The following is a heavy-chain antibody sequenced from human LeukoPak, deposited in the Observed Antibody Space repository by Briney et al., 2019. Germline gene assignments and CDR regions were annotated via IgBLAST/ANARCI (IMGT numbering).Heavy chain of an antibody. CDR1: GGSFSGYY. CDR2: INHSGST. CDR3: ARGSIAARLNYFDY. Sequence: SETLSLTCAVYGGSFSGYYWSWIRQPPGKGLEWIGEINHSGSTNYNPSLKSRVTISVDTSKNQFSLKLSSVTAADTAVYYCARGSIAARLNYFDYWGQGTLVTVSP. V-gene: IGHV4-34*01. D-gene: IGHD6-6*01. J-gene: IGHJ4*02.